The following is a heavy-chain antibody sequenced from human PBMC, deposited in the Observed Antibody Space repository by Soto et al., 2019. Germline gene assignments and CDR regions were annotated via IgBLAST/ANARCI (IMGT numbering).Heavy chain of an antibody. J-gene: IGHJ6*02. V-gene: IGHV4-59*08. CDR1: GGSISSYY. Sequence: PSETLSLTCTVSGGSISSYYWSWIRQPPGKGLEWIGYIYYSGSTNYNPSLKSRVTISVDTSKNQFSLKLSSVTAADTAVYYCARLRSSSLQWTWDYYYYGMDVWGQGTTVTVSS. CDR2: IYYSGST. D-gene: IGHD6-13*01. CDR3: ARLRSSSLQWTWDYYYYGMDV.